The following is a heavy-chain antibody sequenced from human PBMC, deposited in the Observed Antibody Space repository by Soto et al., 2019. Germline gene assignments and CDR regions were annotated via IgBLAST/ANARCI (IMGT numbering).Heavy chain of an antibody. J-gene: IGHJ4*02. CDR1: GFTFSSYA. CDR2: ISGSGSST. Sequence: GGSLRISFATSGFTFSSYAMSWVRQAPGQGLKNATAISGSGSSTYYADSVKGRFTISRDNSKITLYLQMNSLRAEDTAVYYCAKDLWLVPQYPYYFDYWGQGP. D-gene: IGHD6-19*01. V-gene: IGHV3-23*01. CDR3: AKDLWLVPQYPYYFDY.